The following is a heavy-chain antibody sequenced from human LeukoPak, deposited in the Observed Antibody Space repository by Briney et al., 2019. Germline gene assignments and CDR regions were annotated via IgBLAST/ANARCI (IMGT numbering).Heavy chain of an antibody. D-gene: IGHD5-12*01. CDR3: ARDLVATIPYHYGYIDV. V-gene: IGHV3-30*04. CDR1: GFYFTAYA. Sequence: PGGSLRLSCAASGFYFTAYAIHWVRQAPGKGLEWVAVTSSDGTEAHYVDSVKGRFTISRDNSKNTVYLDVNSLRSEDTALYFCARDLVATIPYHYGYIDVWGKGTTVTVS. J-gene: IGHJ6*03. CDR2: TSSDGTEA.